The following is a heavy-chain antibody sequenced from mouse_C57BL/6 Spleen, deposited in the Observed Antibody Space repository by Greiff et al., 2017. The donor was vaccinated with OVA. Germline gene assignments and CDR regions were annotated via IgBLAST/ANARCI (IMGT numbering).Heavy chain of an antibody. Sequence: QVQLQQPGAELVKPGASVKMSCKASGYTFTSYWITWVKQRPGQGLEWIGDIYPGSGSTNYNEKFKSKATLTVDTSSSTAYMQLSSLTSEDSAVYYCARKVGWLLYFDYWGQGTTLTVSS. V-gene: IGHV1-55*01. D-gene: IGHD2-3*01. J-gene: IGHJ2*01. CDR1: GYTFTSYW. CDR3: ARKVGWLLYFDY. CDR2: IYPGSGST.